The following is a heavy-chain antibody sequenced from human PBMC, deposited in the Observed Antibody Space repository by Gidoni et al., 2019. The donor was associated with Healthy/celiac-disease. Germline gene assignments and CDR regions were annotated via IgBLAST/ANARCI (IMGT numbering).Heavy chain of an antibody. J-gene: IGHJ3*02. V-gene: IGHV1-69*01. CDR1: GGTFSSYA. Sequence: QVQLVQSGAEVKKPGSSVKVSCTASGGTFSSYAISWVRQAPGQGLEWMGGIIPIFGTANYAQKFQGRVTITADESTSTAYMELSSLRSEDTAVYYCARSPSKTPSNDCSGGSCYLNDAFDIWGQGTMVTVSS. D-gene: IGHD2-15*01. CDR3: ARSPSKTPSNDCSGGSCYLNDAFDI. CDR2: IIPIFGTA.